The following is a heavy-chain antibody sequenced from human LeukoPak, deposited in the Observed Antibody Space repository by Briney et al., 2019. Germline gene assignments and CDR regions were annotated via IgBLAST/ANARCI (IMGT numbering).Heavy chain of an antibody. CDR3: AADSMVRGVILVDY. J-gene: IGHJ4*02. V-gene: IGHV1-8*01. D-gene: IGHD3-10*01. CDR2: MNPNSGNT. Sequence: GASVKVSCKASGYTFTSYDINWVRQATGQGLEWMGWMNPNSGNTGYAQKFQGRVTMTRDMSTSTAYMELSSLRSEDTAVYYCAADSMVRGVILVDYWGQGTLVTVSS. CDR1: GYTFTSYD.